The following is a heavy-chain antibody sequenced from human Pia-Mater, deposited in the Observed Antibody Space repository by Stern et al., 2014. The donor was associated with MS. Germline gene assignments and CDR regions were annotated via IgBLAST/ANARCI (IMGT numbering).Heavy chain of an antibody. V-gene: IGHV3-23*04. CDR1: GFTFSNYA. D-gene: IGHD2-8*01. CDR2: ISGTTSST. CDR3: ATVRYCTNGACVRTPSFDH. Sequence: EVQLVESGGGLVQPGGSLRLSCAASGFTFSNYAMSWVRQAPGKGLEWVSRISGTTSSTYYADSVKGRFTISRDNSKNTLYLQMSSLRAEDTAVFYCATVRYCTNGACVRTPSFDHWGQGTQVTVSS. J-gene: IGHJ4*02.